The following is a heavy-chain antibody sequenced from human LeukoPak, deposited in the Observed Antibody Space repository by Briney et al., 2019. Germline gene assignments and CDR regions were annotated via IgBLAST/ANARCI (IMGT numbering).Heavy chain of an antibody. Sequence: GGSLRLSCAASGFTFSSYAMSWVRQAPGKGLEWVSAISGSGGSTYYADSVKGRFTISRDSSKNTLYLQMNSLRAEDTAVYYCATFSFGDYYYYYGMDVWGQGTTVTVSS. CDR1: GFTFSSYA. J-gene: IGHJ6*02. CDR2: ISGSGGST. CDR3: ATFSFGDYYYYYGMDV. V-gene: IGHV3-23*01. D-gene: IGHD4-17*01.